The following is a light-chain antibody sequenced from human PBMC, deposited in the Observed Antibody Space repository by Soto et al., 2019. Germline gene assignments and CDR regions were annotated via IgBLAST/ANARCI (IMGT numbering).Light chain of an antibody. CDR2: DTS. J-gene: IGLJ3*02. V-gene: IGLV7-46*01. CDR3: LLYFGGDWV. Sequence: QAVVTQEPSLTVSPGGTVTLTCGSSTGAVTSGHYPYWFQQKPGQAPRTLIYDTSNKHSWTPARFSGSLLGGKAALTLSGAQPEDEAEYYCLLYFGGDWVFGGGSKVTVL. CDR1: TGAVTSGHY.